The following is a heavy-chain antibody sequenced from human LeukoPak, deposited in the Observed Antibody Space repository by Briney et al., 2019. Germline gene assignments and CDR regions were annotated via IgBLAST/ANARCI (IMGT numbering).Heavy chain of an antibody. CDR3: ARAPYYYDSSGYFDY. CDR1: GVTFDDYA. V-gene: IGHV3-9*01. J-gene: IGHJ4*02. D-gene: IGHD3-22*01. Sequence: GRSLRLSCAASGVTFDDYAMDWVRQAPGKGLEWVSGVSWNSGSIGYAHSVKGRFTISRDSAKNSLYLQMNSLRAEDTALYYCARAPYYYDSSGYFDYWGQGTLVTVSS. CDR2: VSWNSGSI.